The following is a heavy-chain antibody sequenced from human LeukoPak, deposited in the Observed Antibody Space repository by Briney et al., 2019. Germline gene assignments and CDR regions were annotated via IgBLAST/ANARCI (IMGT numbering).Heavy chain of an antibody. CDR3: AKILDGDSYSY. Sequence: PGRSLRLSCAASGFTFSSYGMHWVRQAPGKGLEWVAVISYDGSNKYYADSVKGRFTISRDNSKNTLYLQMNSLRAEDTAVYYCAKILDGDSYSYWGQGTLVTVSA. CDR1: GFTFSSYG. V-gene: IGHV3-30*18. CDR2: ISYDGSNK. J-gene: IGHJ4*02. D-gene: IGHD5-18*01.